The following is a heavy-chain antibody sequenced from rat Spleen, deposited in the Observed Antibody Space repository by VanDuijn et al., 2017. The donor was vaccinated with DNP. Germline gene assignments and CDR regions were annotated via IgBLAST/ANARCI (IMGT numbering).Heavy chain of an antibody. V-gene: IGHV5-31*01. CDR1: GFIFSNHW. CDR2: ITNTGGST. CDR3: TSNPHIRTAAPFDY. J-gene: IGHJ2*01. Sequence: EVQLVESGGGPVQPGRSLKLSCLASGFIFSNHWMTWIRQAPGKGLEWVASITNTGGSTYYPDSVKGRFSLSRDNAKSTLYLQVNSLRSEDTATYYCTSNPHIRTAAPFDYWGQGAMVTVSS. D-gene: IGHD3-8*01.